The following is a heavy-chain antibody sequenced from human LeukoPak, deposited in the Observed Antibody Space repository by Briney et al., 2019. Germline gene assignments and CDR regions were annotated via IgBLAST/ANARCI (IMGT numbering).Heavy chain of an antibody. Sequence: SETLSLTCTVSGDSISSSSYYWGWIRQPPGKGLEWIGSIYYSGSTYYNPSLKSRVTISVDTSKNQFSLRLSSVTAADTAVYYCAREAAAGGYYYYYGVDVWGQGTTVTVSS. D-gene: IGHD6-13*01. CDR2: IYYSGST. CDR1: GDSISSSSYY. CDR3: AREAAAGGYYYYYGVDV. J-gene: IGHJ6*02. V-gene: IGHV4-39*07.